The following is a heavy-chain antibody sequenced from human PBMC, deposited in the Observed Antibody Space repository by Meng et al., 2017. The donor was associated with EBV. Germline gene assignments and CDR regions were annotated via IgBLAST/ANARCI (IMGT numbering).Heavy chain of an antibody. V-gene: IGHV1-3*01. Sequence: QVPLGQSGAEGKNPGASVKVSCKAFGYAFTSYILHWVRQAPGQRLEWMGWINVGVGYTKYSQKFQGRVTISSDTSATTGYMELSSLRSEDTAVYYCVRGPPVGVPGPGDYWGQGTLVTVSS. CDR3: VRGPPVGVPGPGDY. CDR1: GYAFTSYI. J-gene: IGHJ4*02. CDR2: INVGVGYT. D-gene: IGHD2-21*01.